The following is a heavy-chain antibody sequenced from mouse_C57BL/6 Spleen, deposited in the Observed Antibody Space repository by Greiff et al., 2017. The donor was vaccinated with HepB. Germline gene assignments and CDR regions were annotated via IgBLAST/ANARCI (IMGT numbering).Heavy chain of an antibody. CDR2: INPNNGGT. CDR1: GYTFTDYY. D-gene: IGHD2-1*01. V-gene: IGHV1-26*01. CDR3: ARFYYGTYWYFDV. J-gene: IGHJ1*03. Sequence: EVQLQQSGPELVKPGASVKISCKASGYTFTDYYMNWVKQSPGKSLEWIGDINPNNGGTSYNQKFKGKATLTVDKSSSTAYMELRSLTSEDSAVYYCARFYYGTYWYFDVWGTGTTVTVAS.